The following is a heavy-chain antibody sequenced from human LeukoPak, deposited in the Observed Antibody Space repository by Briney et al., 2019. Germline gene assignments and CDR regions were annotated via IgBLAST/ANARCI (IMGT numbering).Heavy chain of an antibody. CDR3: GRGDKSFNP. CDR2: INPNSGDT. CDR1: GYTFTGNY. J-gene: IGHJ5*02. V-gene: IGHV1-2*02. Sequence: GASVKVSCKASGYTFTGNYIHWVRQAPGQRLEWMGCINPNSGDTNYAQKFQDRFTMTRDTSISTAYMELNSLRSDDTAVYYCGRGDKSFNPWGQGTLVTVSS.